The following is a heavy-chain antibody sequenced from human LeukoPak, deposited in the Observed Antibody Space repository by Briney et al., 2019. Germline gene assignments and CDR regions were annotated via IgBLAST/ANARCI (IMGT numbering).Heavy chain of an antibody. CDR3: ARGIRAAGTSNYYMDV. J-gene: IGHJ6*03. Sequence: SETLSLTCTVSGGSISSYYWSWIRQPAGKGLEWIGRIYTSGSTNYNPSLKSRVTMSVDTSKNQFSLKLSSVTAADTAVYYCARGIRAAGTSNYYMDVWGKGTTFTVSS. CDR1: GGSISSYY. CDR2: IYTSGST. V-gene: IGHV4-4*07. D-gene: IGHD6-13*01.